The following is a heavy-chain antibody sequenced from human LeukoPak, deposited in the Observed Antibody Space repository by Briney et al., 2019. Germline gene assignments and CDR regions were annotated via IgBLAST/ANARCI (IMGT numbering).Heavy chain of an antibody. CDR3: ASTFAYCSSGTCAL. J-gene: IGHJ4*02. Sequence: GGSLRLSCAASGLSLSSYWMTWVRQGPGKGLEWVATISPDGNRENYVDSVKGRFSISRDNAKTSLFLQMRSLRAGDTAMYYCASTFAYCSSGTCALGGQGALVTVSS. CDR1: GLSLSSYW. D-gene: IGHD2-15*01. V-gene: IGHV3-7*01. CDR2: ISPDGNRE.